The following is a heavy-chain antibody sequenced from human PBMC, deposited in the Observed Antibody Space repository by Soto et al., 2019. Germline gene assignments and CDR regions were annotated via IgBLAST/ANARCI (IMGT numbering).Heavy chain of an antibody. V-gene: IGHV1-18*04. CDR1: GYTFTSSG. D-gene: IGHD6-6*01. CDR2: ISAYNGNT. Sequence: QVQLVQSGAEVKKPAASVKVSCKASGYTFTSSGISWVRQAPGQGLEWMGWISAYNGNTNYSQKLHGRVTMTTDATPDTAYRELSGLRSDDTAVYYCAGDSRRVGWSSSSSFAPWGQGTLVAVSS. J-gene: IGHJ4*02. CDR3: AGDSRRVGWSSSSSFAP.